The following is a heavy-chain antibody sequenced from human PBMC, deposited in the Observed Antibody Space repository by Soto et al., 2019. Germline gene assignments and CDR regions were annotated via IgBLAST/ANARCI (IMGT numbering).Heavy chain of an antibody. CDR2: TRNKANSYTT. D-gene: IGHD2-2*01. CDR1: GFTFSDHY. J-gene: IGHJ4*02. Sequence: EVQLVESGGGLVQPGGSLRLSCAASGFTFSDHYMDWVRQAPGKGLEWVGRTRNKANSYTTEYAASVKGRFTISRDDSKNSLYLQMNSLKTEDTAMYYCARARYCSSTSCYEFDYWGQGTLSPSPQ. V-gene: IGHV3-72*01. CDR3: ARARYCSSTSCYEFDY.